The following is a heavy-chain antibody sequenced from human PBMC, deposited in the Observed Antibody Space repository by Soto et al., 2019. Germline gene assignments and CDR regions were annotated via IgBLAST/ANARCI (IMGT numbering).Heavy chain of an antibody. CDR2: IYFTGST. CDR3: TRGPPRVQWFDP. J-gene: IGHJ5*02. CDR1: GGAVSSGTYY. V-gene: IGHV4-61*01. Sequence: PSETLSLTCTVSGGAVSSGTYYWSWIRQPPGKGLEWIGHIYFTGSTNYNPSLKSRVTMSLDTSRNQFSLKLGSVTAADTAVYYCTRGPPRVQWFDPWGLGTLVTVSS.